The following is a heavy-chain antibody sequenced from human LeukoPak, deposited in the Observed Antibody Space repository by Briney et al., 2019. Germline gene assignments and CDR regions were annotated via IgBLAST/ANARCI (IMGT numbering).Heavy chain of an antibody. CDR3: ARGSSSDYHKKKYGMDV. CDR2: ISYDGSNK. V-gene: IGHV3-30*14. J-gene: IGHJ6*02. CDR1: GFTFSSYA. D-gene: IGHD5-12*01. Sequence: GGSLRLSCAASGFTFSSYAMHWVRQAPGKGLEWVAVISYDGSNKYYADSVKGRFTISRDNSKNTLYLQMNSLRAEDTAVYYCARGSSSDYHKKKYGMDVWGQGTTVTVSS.